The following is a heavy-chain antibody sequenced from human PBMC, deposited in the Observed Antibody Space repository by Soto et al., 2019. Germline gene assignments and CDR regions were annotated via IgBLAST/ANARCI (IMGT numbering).Heavy chain of an antibody. CDR2: INHSGST. CDR1: GGSFSGYY. CDR3: ARGAPQDYDFWSGYYTRYYYGMDV. D-gene: IGHD3-3*01. J-gene: IGHJ6*02. V-gene: IGHV4-34*01. Sequence: SETLSLTCAVYGGSFSGYYWSWIRQPPGKGLEWIGEINHSGSTNYNPSLKSRVTISVDTSKNQFSLKLSSVTAADTAVYYCARGAPQDYDFWSGYYTRYYYGMDVWGQGTTVTV.